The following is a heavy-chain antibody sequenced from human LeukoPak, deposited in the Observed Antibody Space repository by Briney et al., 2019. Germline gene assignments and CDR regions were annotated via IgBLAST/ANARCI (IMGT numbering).Heavy chain of an antibody. CDR1: GGSISSYY. Sequence: PSETLSLTCTVSGGSISSYYWSWIRQPPGKGLEWIGYIYYSRSTNYNPSLKSRVTISVDTSKNQFSLKLSSVTAADTAVYYCARDRGDTFDIWGQGTMVTVSS. CDR2: IYYSRST. J-gene: IGHJ3*02. CDR3: ARDRGDTFDI. V-gene: IGHV4-59*01.